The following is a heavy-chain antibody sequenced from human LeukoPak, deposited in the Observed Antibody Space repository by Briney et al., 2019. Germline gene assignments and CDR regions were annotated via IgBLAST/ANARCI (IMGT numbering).Heavy chain of an antibody. CDR2: IYPGDSDT. CDR1: GYSFTSYW. V-gene: IGHV5-51*01. Sequence: GESLKISCKGSGYSFTSYWIGWVRQMPGKGLEWMGIIYPGDSDTRYSPSFQGQVTMSADKSISTAYLQWSSLKASDTAIYYCARLNYYDSSGYPVTFDYWGQGTLVTVSS. D-gene: IGHD3-22*01. J-gene: IGHJ4*02. CDR3: ARLNYYDSSGYPVTFDY.